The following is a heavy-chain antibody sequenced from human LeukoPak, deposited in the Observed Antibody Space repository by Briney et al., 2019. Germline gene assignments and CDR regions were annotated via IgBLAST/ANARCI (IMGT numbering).Heavy chain of an antibody. CDR3: VRLVGGDIDY. V-gene: IGHV4-30-2*01. Sequence: PSETLSLTCAVSGGSISSGGYSWSWIRQPPGKGLEWIGYIYHSGSTYYNPSLKSRVTISVDRSKNQFSLKLSSVTPEDTAVYFCVRLVGGDIDYWGQGTLVTVSS. CDR1: GGSISSGGYS. D-gene: IGHD5-12*01. J-gene: IGHJ4*02. CDR2: IYHSGST.